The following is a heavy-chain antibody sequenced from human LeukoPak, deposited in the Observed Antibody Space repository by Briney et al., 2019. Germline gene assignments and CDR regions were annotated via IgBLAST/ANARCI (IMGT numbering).Heavy chain of an antibody. V-gene: IGHV3-23*01. CDR2: ISGSGGST. D-gene: IGHD3-22*01. CDR3: AKDPSHYYDSSGYSNY. J-gene: IGHJ4*02. Sequence: GGSLRLSCAASGFTFSSYAMSWVRQAPGKGLEWVSAISGSGGSTYYADSVRGRFTISRDNSKNTLYLQMNSLRAEDTAVYYCAKDPSHYYDSSGYSNYWGQGTLVTVSS. CDR1: GFTFSSYA.